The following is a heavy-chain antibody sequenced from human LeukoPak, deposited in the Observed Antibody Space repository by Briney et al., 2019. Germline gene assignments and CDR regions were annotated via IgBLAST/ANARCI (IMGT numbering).Heavy chain of an antibody. CDR1: GFTFSSYE. D-gene: IGHD6-13*01. CDR3: VVISWGD. Sequence: GGSLRLSCAASGFTFSSYEMNWVRQAPGKGLEWVAYISYGGTTIHYTDPVRGRFTISRDNAKNPLYLQMDSLRAEDTAVYYCVVISWGDWGQGTLVTVSS. V-gene: IGHV3-48*03. CDR2: ISYGGTTI. J-gene: IGHJ4*02.